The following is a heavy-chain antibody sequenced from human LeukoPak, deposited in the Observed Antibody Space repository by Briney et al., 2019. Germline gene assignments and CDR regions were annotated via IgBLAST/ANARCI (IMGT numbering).Heavy chain of an antibody. Sequence: GGSLRLSCEVSGFTFSYHYMSWIRQAPGKRLEWVSYISSGSTYTNYADSVEGRFTISRDNAKNSLYLQMNSLRAEDTAVYYCARGDYGGDYFDYWGQGTLVTVSS. CDR2: ISSGSTYT. V-gene: IGHV3-11*05. D-gene: IGHD4-23*01. CDR3: ARGDYGGDYFDY. CDR1: GFTFSYHY. J-gene: IGHJ4*02.